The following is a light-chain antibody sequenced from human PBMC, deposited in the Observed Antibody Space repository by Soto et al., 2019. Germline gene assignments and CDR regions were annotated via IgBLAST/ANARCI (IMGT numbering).Light chain of an antibody. CDR3: QQYNSYPLT. V-gene: IGKV1-5*03. Sequence: DIQMTQSPSTLSASVGDRVTITCRASQSISSWLAWYQQKPGKAPNLLIYKASSLESGVPSRFSGSGSGTEFPLTISIQHHDDFATYYCQQYNSYPLTFGGGTKVDIK. J-gene: IGKJ4*01. CDR1: QSISSW. CDR2: KAS.